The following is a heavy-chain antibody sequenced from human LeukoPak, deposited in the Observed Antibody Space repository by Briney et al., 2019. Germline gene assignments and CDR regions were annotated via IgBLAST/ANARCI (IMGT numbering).Heavy chain of an antibody. CDR2: FYHSWST. CDR1: GYSISSGYY. CDR3: ARPVTALRHDAFDI. D-gene: IGHD2-21*02. Sequence: PSETLSLTCTVSGYSISSGYYWGWIRQPPGKGLEWIGSFYHSWSTYYNPSLKSRVTISVDTSKNQFSLKLNSVTAADTAVYYCARPVTALRHDAFDIWGQGTMVTVSS. J-gene: IGHJ3*02. V-gene: IGHV4-38-2*02.